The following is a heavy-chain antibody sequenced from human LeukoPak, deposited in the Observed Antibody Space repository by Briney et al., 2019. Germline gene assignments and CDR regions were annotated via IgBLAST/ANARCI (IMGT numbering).Heavy chain of an antibody. CDR2: IRYDGSDS. Sequence: GGSLRLSCAASGFSFSSYSMNWVRQAPGKGLDWVAFIRYDGSDSYYTDSVKGRFTISRDDSKKTLYLQMNSLRTEDTAVYYCALLGVVIPPDTYDVWGQGTLVTVSS. V-gene: IGHV3-30*02. D-gene: IGHD3-3*01. CDR3: ALLGVVIPPDTYDV. CDR1: GFSFSSYS. J-gene: IGHJ3*01.